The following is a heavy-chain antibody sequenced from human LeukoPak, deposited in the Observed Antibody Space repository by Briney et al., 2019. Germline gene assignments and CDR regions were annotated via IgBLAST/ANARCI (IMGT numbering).Heavy chain of an antibody. CDR2: MKSTTEGGTA. Sequence: RGSLRLSCAASGFSFNKVWLNSGRQAPGRRLKWVGRMKSTTEGGTADYAAPVKGRFSLSRDDSKNILYLQMNSLKTEDTAVYYCTTAGIVAAVLRHYWGKGTLVTVSS. CDR1: GFSFNKVW. CDR3: TTAGIVAAVLRHY. D-gene: IGHD5-12*01. J-gene: IGHJ4*01. V-gene: IGHV3-15*01.